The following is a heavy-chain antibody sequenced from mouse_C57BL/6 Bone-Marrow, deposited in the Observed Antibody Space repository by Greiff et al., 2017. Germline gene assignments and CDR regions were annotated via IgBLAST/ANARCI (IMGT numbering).Heavy chain of an antibody. Sequence: VKLQESGPGLVQPSQSLSITCTVSGFSLTSYGVHWVRQSPGKGLEWLGVIWRGGSTDYNAAFMSRLSITKDNSKSQVFFKMNSLQADDTTIYYCAKRAYYSNPDYAMDYWGQGTSVTVSS. V-gene: IGHV2-5*01. CDR1: GFSLTSYG. CDR3: AKRAYYSNPDYAMDY. J-gene: IGHJ4*01. D-gene: IGHD2-5*01. CDR2: IWRGGST.